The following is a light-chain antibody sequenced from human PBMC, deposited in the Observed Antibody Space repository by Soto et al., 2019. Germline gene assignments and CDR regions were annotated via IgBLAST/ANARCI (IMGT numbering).Light chain of an antibody. CDR1: QSISNY. J-gene: IGKJ1*01. V-gene: IGKV1-39*01. Sequence: DIPRPQSPSSLSASVGYRVTITCPASQSISNYLNWYQHKAGKAPKVLIYAASNLQSGVPSRFSGSGSGTDFTLTISSLQPEDFATYYCQQANSSPWTCGQGTTGAIK. CDR3: QQANSSPWT. CDR2: AAS.